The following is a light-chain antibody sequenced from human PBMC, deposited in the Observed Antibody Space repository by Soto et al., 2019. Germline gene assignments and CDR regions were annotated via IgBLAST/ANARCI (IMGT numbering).Light chain of an antibody. CDR1: SSDVGGYNY. V-gene: IGLV2-14*01. CDR3: SSYTSSNTYV. J-gene: IGLJ1*01. Sequence: QSALPQPASVSGSPGQSITISCTGTSSDVGGYNYVSWYQQHPGKAPKLIIYEVSNRPSGVSNRFSGSKSDNTASLTISGLQAEDEADYYCSSYTSSNTYVFGTGTKVTVL. CDR2: EVS.